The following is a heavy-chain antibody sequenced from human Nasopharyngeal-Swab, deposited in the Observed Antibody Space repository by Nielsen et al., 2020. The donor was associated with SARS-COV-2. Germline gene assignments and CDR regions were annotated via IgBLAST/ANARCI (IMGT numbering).Heavy chain of an antibody. D-gene: IGHD2-21*01. J-gene: IGHJ3*02. CDR3: ARDRWGWLPIGDAFDI. CDR1: GFTFSSYS. CDR2: ISSSSSYI. Sequence: GGSLRLSCEASGFTFSSYSMNWVGQATGKGLEWVSSISSSSSYIYYADSVKGRFTISRDNAKNSLYLQMNSLRAEDPAVYYCARDRWGWLPIGDAFDIWGQGTMVTVSS. V-gene: IGHV3-21*01.